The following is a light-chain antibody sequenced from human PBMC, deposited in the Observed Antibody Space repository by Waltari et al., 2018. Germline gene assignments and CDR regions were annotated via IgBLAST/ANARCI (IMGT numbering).Light chain of an antibody. CDR1: QSVIINY. V-gene: IGKV3-20*01. CDR3: QQYGDSPYT. Sequence: EVVLTQSPDTLSLSPGERATLSCRASQSVIINYLAWYQQRPGQAPRLLIYDAFRRNTGIPDKYSGSGSGTDFTLTISRLEPEDFAVYYCQQYGDSPYTFGQGTKVEIK. CDR2: DAF. J-gene: IGKJ2*01.